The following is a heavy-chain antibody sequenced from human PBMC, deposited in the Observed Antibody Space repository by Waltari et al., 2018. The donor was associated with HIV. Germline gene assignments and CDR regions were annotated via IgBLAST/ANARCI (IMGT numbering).Heavy chain of an antibody. CDR2: VWQDGSNK. CDR3: ARDVQGYCAGERCFYGMDV. CDR1: GFTVRNYG. J-gene: IGHJ6*02. Sequence: QVQLVESGGGVVQPGRSLRLSCAASGFTVRNYGMHWVRQAPGKGLGGVAVVWQDGSNKYYGDSVKGRFTISRDNAKNTLELQMNSLRAEDTAVYYCARDVQGYCAGERCFYGMDVWGQGTTVTVSS. D-gene: IGHD2-8*02. V-gene: IGHV3-33*01.